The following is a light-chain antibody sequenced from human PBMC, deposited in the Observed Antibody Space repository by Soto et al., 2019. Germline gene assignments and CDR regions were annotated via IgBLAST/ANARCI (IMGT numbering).Light chain of an antibody. J-gene: IGLJ1*01. Sequence: QSALTQAASVSGSPGQSVTISGSGTSSDVGSYAYVSWYQQHPGKAPKRIIYDVSDRPSGVSNRFSGSKSGNTASLAISGLQAEDEADYYCSSYTASSPLGVFGTGTKLTVL. CDR3: SSYTASSPLGV. CDR1: SSDVGSYAY. V-gene: IGLV2-14*03. CDR2: DVS.